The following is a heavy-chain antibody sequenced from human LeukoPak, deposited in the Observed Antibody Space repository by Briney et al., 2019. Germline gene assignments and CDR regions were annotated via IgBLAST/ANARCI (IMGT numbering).Heavy chain of an antibody. J-gene: IGHJ4*02. CDR3: ARGDGYYFGF. CDR2: IREDGSDD. Sequence: GGSQRLSCAASGFTFRHYYMNWVRLAPGKGLAWVANIREDGSDDTYEASVKGRFTISRDNARNTLFLQMNSLRAEDTAVYYCARGDGYYFGFWGQGTPVTVSS. V-gene: IGHV3-7*03. CDR1: GFTFRHYY.